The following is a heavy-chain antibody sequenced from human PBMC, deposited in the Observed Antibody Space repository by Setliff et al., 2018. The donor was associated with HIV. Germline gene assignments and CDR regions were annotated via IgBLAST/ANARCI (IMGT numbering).Heavy chain of an antibody. CDR3: ATGTGKYSVDAFDV. Sequence: ASVKVSCKASGYTFSDFYIHWVQQAPGKGLEWMGRLDPESGEVIYGENFRGRVTISADTSINTTYMELPSLTSEDTAVYYCATGTGKYSVDAFDVWGLGTVVTVSS. D-gene: IGHD7-27*01. CDR1: GYTFSDFY. J-gene: IGHJ3*01. V-gene: IGHV1-69-2*01. CDR2: LDPESGEV.